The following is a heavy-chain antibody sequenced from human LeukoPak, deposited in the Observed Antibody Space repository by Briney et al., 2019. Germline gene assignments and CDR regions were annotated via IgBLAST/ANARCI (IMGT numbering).Heavy chain of an antibody. D-gene: IGHD6-19*01. CDR1: GFSFSSYV. J-gene: IGHJ4*02. V-gene: IGHV3-23*01. Sequence: GGSLRLSCAASGFSFSSYVMSWVRQAPGKGLEWVSSISGSGDNTYYAESVKGRFTISRDNSKNTLFLQMNSLRAEDTAVFYCAKRSGYTTGWFFDFWGQGTLVTVSS. CDR3: AKRSGYTTGWFFDF. CDR2: ISGSGDNT.